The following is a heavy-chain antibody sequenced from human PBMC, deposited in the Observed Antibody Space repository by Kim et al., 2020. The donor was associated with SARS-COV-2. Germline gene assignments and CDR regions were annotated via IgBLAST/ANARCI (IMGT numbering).Heavy chain of an antibody. CDR1: GFSFSTYS. CDR2: ITENGTIL. D-gene: IGHD5-12*01. J-gene: IGHJ4*01. Sequence: GGSLRLSCAASGFSFSTYSMNWVRQASGKGLEWIGCITENGTILYYADSVKGRFTFTRANDKNSLYLQLKSLSAGDTDTYYCARVGLATGIDILTYFDY. CDR3: ARVGLATGIDILTYFDY. V-gene: IGHV3-48*01.